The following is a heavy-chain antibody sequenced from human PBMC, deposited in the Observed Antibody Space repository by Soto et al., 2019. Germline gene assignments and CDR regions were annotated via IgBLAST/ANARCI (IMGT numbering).Heavy chain of an antibody. Sequence: GESLKISCKGLGNSFNNWIGWVRQAPGKGLEWVALISYDGGNEYYADSVKGRFTISRDDSENTLYLQMIGLRAEDTAVYYCTRDSGIVLVPVTSMDVWGQGTTVTVSS. CDR2: ISYDGGNE. J-gene: IGHJ6*02. D-gene: IGHD2-2*01. CDR3: TRDSGIVLVPVTSMDV. CDR1: GNSFNNW. V-gene: IGHV3-30*19.